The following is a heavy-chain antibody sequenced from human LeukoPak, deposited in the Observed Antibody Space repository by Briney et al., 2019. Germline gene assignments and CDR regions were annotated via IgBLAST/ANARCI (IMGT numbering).Heavy chain of an antibody. CDR1: GGSFSGYY. CDR2: INHSGST. Sequence: SSETLSLTCAVYGGSFSGYYWSWIRQPPGKGLEWIGEINHSGSTNYNPSLKSRVTISVDTSKNQFSLKLSSVTAADTAVYYCVRFHGYSYGYDYWGQGTLVTVSS. CDR3: VRFHGYSYGYDY. J-gene: IGHJ4*02. V-gene: IGHV4-34*01. D-gene: IGHD5-18*01.